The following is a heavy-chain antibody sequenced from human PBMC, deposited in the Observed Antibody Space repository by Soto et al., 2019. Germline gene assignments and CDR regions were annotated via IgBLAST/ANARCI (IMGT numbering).Heavy chain of an antibody. J-gene: IGHJ6*02. CDR3: ARDRVVVVPAAMGRYYYGMDV. CDR2: ISAYNGNT. V-gene: IGHV1-18*01. Sequence: ASVKVSCKASGYTFTSYGISWLRQSPGQGLEWMGWISAYNGNTNYAQKLQGRVTMTTDTSTSTAYMELRSLRSDDTAVYYCARDRVVVVPAAMGRYYYGMDVWGQGTTVTVSS. D-gene: IGHD2-2*01. CDR1: GYTFTSYG.